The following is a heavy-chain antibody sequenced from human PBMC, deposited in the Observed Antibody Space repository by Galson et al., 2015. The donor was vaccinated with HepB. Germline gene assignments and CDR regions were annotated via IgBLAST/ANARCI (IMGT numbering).Heavy chain of an antibody. CDR1: GYTFTSYY. CDR3: ARDLLWAAAGTRRGWFDP. Sequence: SVKVSCKASGYTFTSYYMHWVRQAPGQGLEWMGIFNPSGGSTSYAQKFQGRVTMTRDTSTSTVYMELSSLRSEDTAVYYCARDLLWAAAGTRRGWFDPWGQGTLVTVSS. D-gene: IGHD6-13*01. CDR2: FNPSGGST. V-gene: IGHV1-46*01. J-gene: IGHJ5*02.